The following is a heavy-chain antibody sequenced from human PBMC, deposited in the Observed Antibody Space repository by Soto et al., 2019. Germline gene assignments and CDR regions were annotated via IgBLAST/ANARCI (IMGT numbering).Heavy chain of an antibody. CDR2: ISPYNGNT. CDR1: GYTFTKYG. CDR3: ARTAGMFSVGSSPKVLYNYFDS. D-gene: IGHD3-10*02. Sequence: GASVKVSCKASGYTFTKYGIAWVRQAPGQGLEWMGWISPYNGNTVYAQKVEGRVTMTTDTSTTTAYMELKSLSSDDTALYYCARTAGMFSVGSSPKVLYNYFDSWGQGTLVTVSS. V-gene: IGHV1-18*01. J-gene: IGHJ5*01.